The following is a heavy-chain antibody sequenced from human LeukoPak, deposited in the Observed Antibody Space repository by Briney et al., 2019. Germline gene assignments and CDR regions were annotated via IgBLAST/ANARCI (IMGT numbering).Heavy chain of an antibody. CDR2: INPNSGDT. J-gene: IGHJ5*02. D-gene: IGHD3-10*01. CDR3: ARGDYYGSPKVVAA. V-gene: IGHV1-2*02. Sequence: VASVKVFCKASGYAFTDYYINWVRQAPGQGLEWIGWINPNSGDTNYAQKFQDRVTMTRDTSISTAYIELNFLRSDDTAVFYCARGDYYGSPKVVAAWGQGTLVTVSS. CDR1: GYAFTDYY.